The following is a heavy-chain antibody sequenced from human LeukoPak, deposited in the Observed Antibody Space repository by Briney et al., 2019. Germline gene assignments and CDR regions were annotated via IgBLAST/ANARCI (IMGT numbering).Heavy chain of an antibody. CDR3: ARDSAGSRSWFDP. Sequence: TGGSLRLSCAASGFTFSSYSMNWVRQAPGKGLEWVSSISSSSSYIYYADSVKGRFTISRDNAKNSLYLQMNSLRAEDTAVYYCARDSAGSRSWFDPWGQGTLVTVSS. J-gene: IGHJ5*02. D-gene: IGHD2-15*01. CDR2: ISSSSSYI. V-gene: IGHV3-21*01. CDR1: GFTFSSYS.